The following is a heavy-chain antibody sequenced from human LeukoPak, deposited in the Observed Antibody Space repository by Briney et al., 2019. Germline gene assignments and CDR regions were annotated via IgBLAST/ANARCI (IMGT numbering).Heavy chain of an antibody. CDR2: ISAYNGNT. CDR1: GGTFSSYA. CDR3: ARRTGEGWFDP. V-gene: IGHV1-18*01. Sequence: ASVKVSCKASGGTFSSYAISWVRQAPGQGLEWMGWISAYNGNTNYAQKLQGRVTMTTDTSTSTAYMELRSLRSDNTAVYYCARRTGEGWFDPWGQGTLVTVSS. J-gene: IGHJ5*02. D-gene: IGHD7-27*01.